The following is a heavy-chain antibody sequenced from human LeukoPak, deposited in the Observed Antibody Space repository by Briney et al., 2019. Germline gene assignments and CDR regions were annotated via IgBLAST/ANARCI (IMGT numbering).Heavy chain of an antibody. CDR1: GFTFNTYA. J-gene: IGHJ4*02. Sequence: GGSLRLSCAASGFTFNTYAMRWVRQAPWERLQWVSGISDSGGNTYYADSVRGRFTISRDNSKNTLYLQMNSLRAEDTAVYYCARHRSSWLIDYWGQGTLVTVSS. CDR2: ISDSGGNT. V-gene: IGHV3-23*01. D-gene: IGHD6-6*01. CDR3: ARHRSSWLIDY.